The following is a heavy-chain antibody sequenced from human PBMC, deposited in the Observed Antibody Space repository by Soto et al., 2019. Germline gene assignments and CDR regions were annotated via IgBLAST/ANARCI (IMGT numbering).Heavy chain of an antibody. V-gene: IGHV4-31*03. D-gene: IGHD5-18*01. CDR2: IYESGYT. Sequence: TLSHTCTVSGASASSGAYFWGWVRQRPGRGLEWIGYIYESGYTYYNTSLKSRLTISLDRSNNQFSLGLTSVTAADTAVYYCVRALRHTAMVYPWFDPRGQGNLVT. J-gene: IGHJ5*02. CDR3: VRALRHTAMVYPWFDP. CDR1: GASASSGAYF.